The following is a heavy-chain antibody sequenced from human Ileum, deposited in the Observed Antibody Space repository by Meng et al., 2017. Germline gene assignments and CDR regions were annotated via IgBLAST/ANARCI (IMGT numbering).Heavy chain of an antibody. CDR2: ISSSSSYI. CDR3: ATSLAAGTPTDY. V-gene: IGHV3-21*01. J-gene: IGHJ4*02. CDR1: GFTFSSYS. Sequence: QLVESGGGLGKPGGSLRLSCAASGFTFSSYSMNWVRQAPGKGLEWVSSISSSSSYIYYADSVKGRFTISRDNAKNSLYLQMNSLRAEDTAVYYCATSLAAGTPTDYWGQGTLVTVSS. D-gene: IGHD6-13*01.